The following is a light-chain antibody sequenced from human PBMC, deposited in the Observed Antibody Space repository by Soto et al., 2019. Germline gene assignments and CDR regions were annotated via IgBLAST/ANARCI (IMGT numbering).Light chain of an antibody. CDR3: QQYGSSPPT. CDR1: QSVDNSH. J-gene: IGKJ1*01. Sequence: ETVLTQSPGTLYFSPGERATLSCRASQSVDNSHVAWYQQRRGLPPRLLIYGASNRATGIPDRFSGSGSGTDFTLTISRLEPEDFAVYYCQQYGSSPPTFGQGTKVDIK. CDR2: GAS. V-gene: IGKV3-20*01.